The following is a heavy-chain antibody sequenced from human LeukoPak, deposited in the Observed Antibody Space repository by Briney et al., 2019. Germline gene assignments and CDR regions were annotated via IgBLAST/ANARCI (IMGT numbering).Heavy chain of an antibody. CDR2: IYYSGST. J-gene: IGHJ5*02. Sequence: PETLSLTCTVSGGSIRSSSYYWGWMRQPPGNGLEWIGSIYYSGSTYYNPSLKSRVTISVDTSKNQFSLKLSSVTAADTAVYYCARLEQWPTGSLVDPWGQGTLVTVSS. CDR3: ARLEQWPTGSLVDP. V-gene: IGHV4-39*07. D-gene: IGHD1/OR15-1a*01. CDR1: GGSIRSSSYY.